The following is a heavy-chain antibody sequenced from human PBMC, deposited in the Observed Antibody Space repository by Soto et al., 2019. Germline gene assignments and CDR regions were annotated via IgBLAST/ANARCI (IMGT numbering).Heavy chain of an antibody. Sequence: SETLSLTCTVSGGSISSGGYYWSWIRQHPGKGLEWIGYIYYSGSTYYNPSLKSRVTISVDTSKNQFSLKLSSVTAADTAVYYCARALWFGELYTDYWGQGTLVTVSS. J-gene: IGHJ4*02. D-gene: IGHD3-10*01. CDR1: GGSISSGGYY. CDR3: ARALWFGELYTDY. V-gene: IGHV4-31*03. CDR2: IYYSGST.